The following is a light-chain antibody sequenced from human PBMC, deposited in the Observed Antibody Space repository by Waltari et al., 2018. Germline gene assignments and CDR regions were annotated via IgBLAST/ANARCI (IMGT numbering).Light chain of an antibody. CDR1: QSVGTY. CDR2: GAS. CDR3: QMYVRLPVT. V-gene: IGKV3-20*01. Sequence: EIVLTQSPGTLSLSPGERVALSCRASQSVGTYIAWYQQKPGQAPRLLIFGASNRATGIPDRFSGSVSGTDFSLTISRLEPEDFAVYYCQMYVRLPVTFGHGTRVEIK. J-gene: IGKJ1*01.